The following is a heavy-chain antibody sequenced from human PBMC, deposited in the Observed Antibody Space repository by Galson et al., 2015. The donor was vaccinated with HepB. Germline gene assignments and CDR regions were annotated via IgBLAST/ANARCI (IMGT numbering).Heavy chain of an antibody. J-gene: IGHJ4*02. CDR3: ARGGEYFDN. D-gene: IGHD4-17*01. CDR2: INAGNGNT. V-gene: IGHV1-3*01. Sequence: SVKVSCKASGYTFTTSAIHWVRQAPGQRLEWMGWINAGNGNTKCSQKFQGRVTIARDTSASTASMELSSLRSEDTAVCYCARGGEYFDNWGQGTLVSVSS. CDR1: GYTFTTSA.